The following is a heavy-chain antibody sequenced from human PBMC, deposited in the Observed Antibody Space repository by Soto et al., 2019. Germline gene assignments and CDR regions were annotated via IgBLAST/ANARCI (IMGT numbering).Heavy chain of an antibody. CDR3: ARGVVIGGRLDY. CDR1: GGSISSGGYY. Sequence: QVQLQESGPGLVKPSQTLFLTCTVSGGSISSGGYYWSWIRQHPGKGLEWIGYIYYSGSTYYNPSLKSRVTISVDTSKNQSSLKLSSVTAADTAVYDCARGVVIGGRLDYWGQGTLVTVSS. V-gene: IGHV4-31*03. CDR2: IYYSGST. J-gene: IGHJ4*02. D-gene: IGHD3-3*01.